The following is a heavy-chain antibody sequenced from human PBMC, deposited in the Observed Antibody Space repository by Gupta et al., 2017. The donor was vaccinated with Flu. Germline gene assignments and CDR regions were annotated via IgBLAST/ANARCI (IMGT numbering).Heavy chain of an antibody. Sequence: QVQLQESGPGLVKPSETLSLTCTVSGGSISSYYWSWIRQPPGKGLEWIGYIYYSGSTNYNPSLKSRVTISVDTSKIQFSLKLSSVTAADTAVYYCARGGLGYSYGHFDYWGQGTLVTVSS. CDR3: ARGGLGYSYGHFDY. CDR2: IYYSGST. D-gene: IGHD5-18*01. J-gene: IGHJ4*02. CDR1: GGSISSYY. V-gene: IGHV4-59*01.